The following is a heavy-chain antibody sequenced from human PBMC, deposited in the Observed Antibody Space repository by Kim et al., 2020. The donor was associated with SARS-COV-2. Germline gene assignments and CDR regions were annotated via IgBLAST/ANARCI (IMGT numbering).Heavy chain of an antibody. Sequence: GSLRLSCAASGFTFSSYAMSWVRQAPGKGLEWVSAISGSGGSTYYADSVKGRFTISRDNSKNTLYLQMNSLRADDTAVYYCAKEEGDYDILTGYPYFDYWGQGTLVTVSS. CDR2: ISGSGGST. CDR1: GFTFSSYA. V-gene: IGHV3-23*01. J-gene: IGHJ4*02. D-gene: IGHD3-9*01. CDR3: AKEEGDYDILTGYPYFDY.